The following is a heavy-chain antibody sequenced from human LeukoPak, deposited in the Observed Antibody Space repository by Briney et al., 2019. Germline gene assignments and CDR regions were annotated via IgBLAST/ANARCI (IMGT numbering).Heavy chain of an antibody. CDR3: ARDPYNWNPGPSLDI. Sequence: GGSLRLSCAASGFTFSSYWMHWVRQAPGKGLVWVSRINTDGSSTSYADSVKGRFTISRDNAKNTLYLQMNSLRAEDTAVYYCARDPYNWNPGPSLDIWGQGTMVTVSS. CDR2: INTDGSST. CDR1: GFTFSSYW. J-gene: IGHJ3*02. D-gene: IGHD1-20*01. V-gene: IGHV3-74*01.